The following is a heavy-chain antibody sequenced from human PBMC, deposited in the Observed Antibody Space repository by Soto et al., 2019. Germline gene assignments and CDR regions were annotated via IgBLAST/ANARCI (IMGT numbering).Heavy chain of an antibody. CDR1: GYTFTSYD. J-gene: IGHJ6*02. CDR2: MNPNSGNT. CDR3: ARGRADYYYYGMDV. Sequence: VASVKVSCKXSGYTFTSYDINWVRQATGQGLEWMGWMNPNSGNTGYAQKFQGRVTMTRNTSISTAYMELSSLRSEDTAVYYCARGRADYYYYGMDVWGQGTTVTVSS. V-gene: IGHV1-8*01.